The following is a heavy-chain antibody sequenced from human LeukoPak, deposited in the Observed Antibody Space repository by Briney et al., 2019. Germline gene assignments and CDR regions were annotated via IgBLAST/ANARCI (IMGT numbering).Heavy chain of an antibody. CDR1: GFPFSSYA. CDR2: ISDSGGST. J-gene: IGHJ4*02. Sequence: GGSLRLSCSASGFPFSSYAMHWVRQAPGKGLEYVSAISDSGGSTYYADSVKGRFTISRDNSKNTLYLQMNSLRAEDTAVYYCAKDGISYSRSSEREFDYWGQGTLVTVSS. CDR3: AKDGISYSRSSEREFDY. V-gene: IGHV3-64*04. D-gene: IGHD6-6*01.